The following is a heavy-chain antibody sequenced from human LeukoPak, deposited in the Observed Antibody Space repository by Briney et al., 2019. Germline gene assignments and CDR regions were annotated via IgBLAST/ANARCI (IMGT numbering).Heavy chain of an antibody. CDR3: ARSYSGSFLY. V-gene: IGHV4-39*01. D-gene: IGHD1-26*01. J-gene: IGHJ1*01. CDR2: ISYTGTT. Sequence: SETLSLTCTVSGGSIGSSAYSWGWIRQPPGKGLEWIGSISYTGTTYYNPSLKSRVTISLDTSKNQFSLKLISVTAADTALYYCARSYSGSFLYWGQGSLVTVSS. CDR1: GGSIGSSAYS.